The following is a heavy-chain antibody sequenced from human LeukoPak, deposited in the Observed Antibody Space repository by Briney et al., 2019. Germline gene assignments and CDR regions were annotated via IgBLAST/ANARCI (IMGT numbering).Heavy chain of an antibody. CDR2: TYYRSKWYN. J-gene: IGHJ6*02. V-gene: IGHV6-1*01. CDR3: ARDEGLRYFDCLSNYYGMDV. Sequence: SQTLSLTCAISGDSVSSNSADWNWIRQSPSRGLEWLVRTYYRSKWYNDYAVSVKSRITLNPDTSKNPFSLQLNSVTPDDTAVYYCARDEGLRYFDCLSNYYGMDVWGQGATVTVSS. D-gene: IGHD3-9*01. CDR1: GDSVSSNSAD.